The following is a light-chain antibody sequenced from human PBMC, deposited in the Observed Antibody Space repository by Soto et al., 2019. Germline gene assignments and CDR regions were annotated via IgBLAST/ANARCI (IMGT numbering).Light chain of an antibody. CDR3: QQRSNFIT. V-gene: IGKV3-11*01. CDR2: DAY. CDR1: QSFRGL. J-gene: IGKJ5*01. Sequence: EVVLTQSPVTLSLSPGERATLSCRASQSFRGLLAWYQQKPGQAPRLLIYDAYNRATGIPPRFSGSGSGTDFTLTISSLESEDFAVYYCQQRSNFITFGQGTRLEIK.